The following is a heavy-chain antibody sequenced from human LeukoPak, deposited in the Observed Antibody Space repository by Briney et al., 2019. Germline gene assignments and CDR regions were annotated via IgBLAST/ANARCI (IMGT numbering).Heavy chain of an antibody. D-gene: IGHD3-9*01. CDR1: GGSISSHY. CDR2: IYYSGTT. Sequence: PSETLSLTCTVSGGSISSHYWSWIRQPPGRGLEWIGYIYYSGTTNYNPSLKSRVTISVDTSKNQFSLKLSSVTAADTAVYYCARGLTYYDILTAYYTFPYFDYWGQGTLVTVSS. CDR3: ARGLTYYDILTAYYTFPYFDY. J-gene: IGHJ4*02. V-gene: IGHV4-59*11.